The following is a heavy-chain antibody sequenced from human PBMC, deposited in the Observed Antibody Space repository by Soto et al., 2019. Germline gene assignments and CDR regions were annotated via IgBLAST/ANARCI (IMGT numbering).Heavy chain of an antibody. CDR2: ITSSSSYI. J-gene: IGHJ4*02. CDR1: GFTVSSNY. V-gene: IGHV3-21*01. CDR3: ARASGYACDY. D-gene: IGHD5-12*01. Sequence: PGGSLRLSCAASGFTVSSNYMHWVRQAPGMGLEWVSSITSSSSYIYYADSVKGRFTISRDNAENSLYLQMNSLRAEDTAVYYCARASGYACDYWGQGTLVTVSS.